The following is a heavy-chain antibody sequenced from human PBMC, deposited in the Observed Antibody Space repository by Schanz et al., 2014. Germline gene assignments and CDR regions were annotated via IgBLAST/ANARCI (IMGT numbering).Heavy chain of an antibody. CDR2: LSGSGGST. CDR1: GFTFSSYS. V-gene: IGHV3-23*04. Sequence: EVQLVESGGGLVKPGGSLRLSCAASGFTFSSYSMNWVRQAPGKGLEWVSALSGSGGSTYYADSVKGRFTISRDNSKNTLYLQMNSLRAEDTAVYYCAKQIHYVILTVTRNWGQGTLVTVSS. J-gene: IGHJ4*02. CDR3: AKQIHYVILTVTRN. D-gene: IGHD3-9*01.